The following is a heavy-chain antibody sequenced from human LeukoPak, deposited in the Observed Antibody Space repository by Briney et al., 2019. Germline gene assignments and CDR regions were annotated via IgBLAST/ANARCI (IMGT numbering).Heavy chain of an antibody. CDR2: IRSKAYGVTT. CDR1: GFTFGDYA. J-gene: IGHJ3*02. V-gene: IGHV3-49*04. CDR3: TRDKVTVTTGDTNAFEI. D-gene: IGHD4-17*01. Sequence: GRSLRLSCTASGFTFGDYAMSWVRQAPGKGLEWVGFIRSKAYGVTTKYAASVEGRFTITRDDSESIAHLQMNSLKTEDTAVYYCTRDKVTVTTGDTNAFEIWGQGTTVTVSS.